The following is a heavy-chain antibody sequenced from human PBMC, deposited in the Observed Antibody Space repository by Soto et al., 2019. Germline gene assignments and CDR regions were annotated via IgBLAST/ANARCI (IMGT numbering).Heavy chain of an antibody. CDR2: ISGYNGDT. V-gene: IGHV1-18*01. J-gene: IGHJ6*01. Sequence: QGQLVQSGAEVKKPGASVKVSCKASGYTFTRYGISWVRQAPGQGLEWMGWISGYNGDTKYAQKFQGRVTMTIDTTTTNAFMELGSLPTYDPAGLYCGKNGQPPYLLLRPDLWGQGTTVPLSS. D-gene: IGHD2-8*01. CDR3: GKNGQPPYLLLRPDL. CDR1: GYTFTRYG.